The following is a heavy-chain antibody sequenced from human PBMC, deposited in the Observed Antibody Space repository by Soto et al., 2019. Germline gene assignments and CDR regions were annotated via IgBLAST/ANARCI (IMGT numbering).Heavy chain of an antibody. D-gene: IGHD5-12*01. CDR1: GYTFTGDY. CDR2: LNPNSGGT. Sequence: GASVKGYFNASGYTFTGDYMHWVRPAPGQVLEWMGCLNPNSGGTNYAQKFQGRVTMTRDTSISTAYMELSRLRSDDTAVYYCARSSGYHLEFEYWGQGTLVTVSS. J-gene: IGHJ4*02. V-gene: IGHV1-2*02. CDR3: ARSSGYHLEFEY.